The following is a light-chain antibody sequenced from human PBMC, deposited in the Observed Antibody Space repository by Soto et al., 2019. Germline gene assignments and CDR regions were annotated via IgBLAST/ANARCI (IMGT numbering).Light chain of an antibody. CDR3: QQYSNWPPAIT. Sequence: EIVMTQSPATLSVSPGERATLSCRATETVSTNLAWFQRKAGRPPRLLXYGSSTRATGVPDRFSGSGSGTEFALIISSLQSEDVAVSYCQQYSNWPPAITFGQGTRLEIK. CDR2: GSS. V-gene: IGKV3-15*01. J-gene: IGKJ5*01. CDR1: ETVSTN.